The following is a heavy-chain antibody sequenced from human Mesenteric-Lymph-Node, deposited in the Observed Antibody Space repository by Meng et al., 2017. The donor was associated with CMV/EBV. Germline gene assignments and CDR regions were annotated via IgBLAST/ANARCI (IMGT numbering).Heavy chain of an antibody. CDR3: ARVKGRTGYFDS. Sequence: VSGDSVSSGSSYWSWVLQPPGKGLEWIGHIYYSGSTDNNPSLTSRVTILVDTSKNQFSLNLNSVTAADTAVYYCARVKGRTGYFDSWGQGTLVTVSS. V-gene: IGHV4-61*01. J-gene: IGHJ4*02. CDR1: GDSVSSGSSY. CDR2: IYYSGST. D-gene: IGHD3-10*01.